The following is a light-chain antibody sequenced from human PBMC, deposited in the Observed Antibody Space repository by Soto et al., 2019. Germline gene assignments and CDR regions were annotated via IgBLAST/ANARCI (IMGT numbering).Light chain of an antibody. V-gene: IGKV1-5*01. J-gene: IGKJ1*01. CDR2: GAS. CDR1: QSINNK. CDR3: QHYNSWPWT. Sequence: ETLMTQSPATLSASPGARATLACWASQSINNKLAWYQQKPGQAPKVLIYGASSMESGVPARFSGSGSETEFTLTISSLQPEDSATYYCQHYNSWPWTFGQGTKVDIK.